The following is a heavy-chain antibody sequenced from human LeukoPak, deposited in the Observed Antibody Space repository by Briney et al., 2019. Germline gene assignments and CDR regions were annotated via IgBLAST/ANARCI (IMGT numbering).Heavy chain of an antibody. CDR1: GFTFSSYA. CDR3: AKDTYPGIAAAGTFTR. V-gene: IGHV3-23*01. CDR2: ISGSGGST. Sequence: GGSLRLSCAASGFTFSSYAMNWVRQAPGKGLEWVSAISGSGGSTYYADSVKGRFTISRDNSKNTLYLQMNSLRAEDTAVYYCAKDTYPGIAAAGTFTRWGQGTLVTVSS. J-gene: IGHJ4*02. D-gene: IGHD6-13*01.